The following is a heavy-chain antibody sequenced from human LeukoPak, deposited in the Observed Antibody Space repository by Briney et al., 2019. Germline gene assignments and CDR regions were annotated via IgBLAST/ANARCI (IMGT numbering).Heavy chain of an antibody. Sequence: SETLSLTCTVSGGSISSYYWSWIRQPPGKGLEWIGYIYYSGSTNYNPSLKSRVTISVDTSKNQFSLKLSSVTAADTAVYYCATAHSYDSSGYALRYWGQGTLVTVSS. D-gene: IGHD3-22*01. CDR2: IYYSGST. CDR3: ATAHSYDSSGYALRY. J-gene: IGHJ4*02. V-gene: IGHV4-59*12. CDR1: GGSISSYY.